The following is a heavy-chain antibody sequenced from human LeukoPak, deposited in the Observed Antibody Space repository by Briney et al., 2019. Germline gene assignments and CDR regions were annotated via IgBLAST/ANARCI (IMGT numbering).Heavy chain of an antibody. CDR2: ISAYNGNT. CDR3: ARAIHDYGDYGYYYYYMDV. CDR1: GYTFTSYD. D-gene: IGHD4-17*01. Sequence: ASVKVSCKASGYTFTSYDINWVRQAPGQGLEWMGWISAYNGNTNYAQKLQGRVTMTTDTSTSTAYMELRSLRSDDTAVYYCARAIHDYGDYGYYYYYMDVWGKGTTVTVSS. V-gene: IGHV1-18*01. J-gene: IGHJ6*03.